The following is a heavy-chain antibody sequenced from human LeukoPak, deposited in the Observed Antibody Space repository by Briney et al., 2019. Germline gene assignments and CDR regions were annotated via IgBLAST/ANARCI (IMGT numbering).Heavy chain of an antibody. D-gene: IGHD1-26*01. V-gene: IGHV4-39*07. Sequence: VSIYYSGITYYHPSHKSRVTISVNTNKNKFSLKLSSMTAADTAVYYCARTRGLIVGATIDYWGQGTLVTVSS. J-gene: IGHJ4*02. CDR2: IYYSGIT. CDR3: ARTRGLIVGATIDY.